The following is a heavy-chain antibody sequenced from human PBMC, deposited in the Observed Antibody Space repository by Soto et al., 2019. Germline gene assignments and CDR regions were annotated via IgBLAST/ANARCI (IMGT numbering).Heavy chain of an antibody. D-gene: IGHD3-22*01. J-gene: IGHJ6*02. CDR2: IYSGGST. Sequence: EVQLVESGGGLIQPGGSLRLSCAASGFTVSSNYMSWVRQAPGKGLEWVSVIYSGGSTYYADSVKGRFTISRDNSKNTLYLQLNSLRAADTAVYYCARGSYDSSGYWRPNYYGMDVWGQVTTVTVSS. CDR1: GFTVSSNY. V-gene: IGHV3-53*01. CDR3: ARGSYDSSGYWRPNYYGMDV.